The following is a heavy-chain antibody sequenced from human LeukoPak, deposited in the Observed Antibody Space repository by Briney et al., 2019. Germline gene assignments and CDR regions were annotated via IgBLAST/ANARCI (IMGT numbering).Heavy chain of an antibody. Sequence: ETLSLXCTVSGGSVSSGSYYWSWIRQPPGKGLEWIGYIYYSGSTNYNPSLKSRVTISVDTSKNQFSLKLSSVTAADTAVYYCARALTYYYDSSGYYDDYWGQGTLVTVSS. CDR1: GGSVSSGSYY. J-gene: IGHJ4*02. CDR3: ARALTYYYDSSGYYDDY. D-gene: IGHD3-22*01. CDR2: IYYSGST. V-gene: IGHV4-61*01.